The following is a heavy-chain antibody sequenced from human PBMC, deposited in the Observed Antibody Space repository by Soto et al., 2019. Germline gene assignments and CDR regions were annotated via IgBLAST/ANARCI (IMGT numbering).Heavy chain of an antibody. D-gene: IGHD6-13*01. J-gene: IGHJ4*02. CDR2: LSDSGDSI. V-gene: IGHV3-23*01. Sequence: GSLRLSWTASGFTFSSHAMTWVRQAPGKGLEWVSGLSDSGDSIYYADSVKGRFTISRDNSMNTLYLQMNTLRAEDTAIYYCAKVSSSWYAGFFDLWGQGTLVTVSS. CDR1: GFTFSSHA. CDR3: AKVSSSWYAGFFDL.